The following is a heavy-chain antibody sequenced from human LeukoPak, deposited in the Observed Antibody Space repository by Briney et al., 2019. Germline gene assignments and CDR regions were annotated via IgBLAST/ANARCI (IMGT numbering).Heavy chain of an antibody. J-gene: IGHJ5*02. CDR3: ARDLWIFGRGFDP. D-gene: IGHD3-3*01. CDR1: RFTFSSYG. CDR2: ISYDGRNK. V-gene: IGHV3-30*03. Sequence: HPGGSLRLSCAASRFTFSSYGMHWVRQAPGKGLEWVAVISYDGRNKYYADSVKGRFTISRDNSKNTLYLQMNSLRAEDTAVYYCARDLWIFGRGFDPWGQGTLVTVSS.